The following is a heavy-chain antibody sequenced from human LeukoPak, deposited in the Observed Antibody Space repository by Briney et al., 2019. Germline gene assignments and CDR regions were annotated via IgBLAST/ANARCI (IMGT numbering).Heavy chain of an antibody. J-gene: IGHJ3*02. CDR2: INWNGGST. Sequence: AGGSLRLSCAASGFTFDDYGMSWVRQAPGKGLEWVSGINWNGGSTGYADSVKGRFTISRDNAKNSLYLQMNSLRAEDTAVYYCARDAPTVVAFDDAFDIWGQGTMVTVSS. V-gene: IGHV3-20*04. CDR1: GFTFDDYG. CDR3: ARDAPTVVAFDDAFDI. D-gene: IGHD2-15*01.